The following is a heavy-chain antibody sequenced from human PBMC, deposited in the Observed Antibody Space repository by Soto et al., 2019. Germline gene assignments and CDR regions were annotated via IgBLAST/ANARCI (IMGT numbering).Heavy chain of an antibody. CDR3: ARSKLEGREPSYYYGMDV. Sequence: QLQLQESGSGLVKPSQTLSLTCAVSGGSISSGGYSWSWIRQPPGKGLEWIGYIYHSGSTYYNPSLKSRVTMSVDRSKHQFSLKLSSVTAADTAVYYCARSKLEGREPSYYYGMDVWGQGTTVTVSS. J-gene: IGHJ6*02. V-gene: IGHV4-30-2*01. D-gene: IGHD1-1*01. CDR2: IYHSGST. CDR1: GGSISSGGYS.